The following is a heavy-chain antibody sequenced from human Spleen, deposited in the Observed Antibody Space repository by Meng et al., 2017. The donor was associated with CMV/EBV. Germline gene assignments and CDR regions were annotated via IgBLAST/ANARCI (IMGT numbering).Heavy chain of an antibody. CDR2: INPSGGRT. CDR1: SYC. D-gene: IGHD2-2*01. V-gene: IGHV1-46*01. Sequence: SYCLHWVRQAPGQGLEWMGIINPSGGRTTYAQKYQGRVTMTRDTSTSTVYMELSSLRFEDTAVYYCARGEKFHNIVVVPAAMGWFDPWGQGTLVTVSS. J-gene: IGHJ5*02. CDR3: ARGEKFHNIVVVPAAMGWFDP.